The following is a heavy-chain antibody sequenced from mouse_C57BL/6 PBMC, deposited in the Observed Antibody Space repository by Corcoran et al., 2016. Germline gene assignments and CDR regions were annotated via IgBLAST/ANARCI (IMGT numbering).Heavy chain of an antibody. V-gene: IGHV1-18*01. CDR2: INPNNGGT. Sequence: EVQLQQSGPELVKPGASVKIPCKASGYTFTDYNMDWVKQSHGKSLEWIGDINPNNGGTIYNQKFKGKATLTVDKSSSTAYMELRSLTSEDTAVYYCASRNYSNSYAMDYWGQGTSVTVSS. CDR3: ASRNYSNSYAMDY. CDR1: GYTFTDYN. J-gene: IGHJ4*01. D-gene: IGHD2-5*01.